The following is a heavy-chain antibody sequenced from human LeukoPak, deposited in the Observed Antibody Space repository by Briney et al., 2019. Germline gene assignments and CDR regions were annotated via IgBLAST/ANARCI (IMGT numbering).Heavy chain of an antibody. D-gene: IGHD1-26*01. CDR3: ARDPSWRGSYYDY. CDR1: GGTFSSYA. CDR2: IIPIFGTA. V-gene: IGHV1-69*13. Sequence: SVKVSCKASGGTFSSYAISWVRQAPGQGLEWMGGIIPIFGTANYAQKFQGRVTITADESTSTAYMELSSLRSEDTAVYYCARDPSWRGSYYDYWGQGTLVTVSS. J-gene: IGHJ4*02.